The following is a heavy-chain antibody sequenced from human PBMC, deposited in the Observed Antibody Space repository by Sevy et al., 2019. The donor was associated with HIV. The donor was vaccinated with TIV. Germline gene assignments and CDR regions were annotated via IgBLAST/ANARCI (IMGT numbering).Heavy chain of an antibody. J-gene: IGHJ4*02. D-gene: IGHD2-8*01. CDR1: GFAFHEYS. CDR2: LSFGCGKI. CDR3: AREGCSRPHDY. V-gene: IGHV3-23*01. Sequence: GGSLRLSCAASGFAFHEYSMSWIRQAPGKGLEWVATLSFGCGKINYADSVKGRFTISRDNSKNSFYLQMDNLRVEDTALYYCAREGCSRPHDYWGQGTRATVSS.